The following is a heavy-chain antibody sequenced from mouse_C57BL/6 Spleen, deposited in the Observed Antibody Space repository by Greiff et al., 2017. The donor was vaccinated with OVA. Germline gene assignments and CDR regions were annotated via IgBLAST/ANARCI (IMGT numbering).Heavy chain of an antibody. CDR1: GYSITSGYD. D-gene: IGHD6-5*01. CDR3: ARGLYYAMDY. CDR2: ISYSGST. V-gene: IGHV3-1*01. Sequence: DVMLVESGPGMVKPSQSLSLTCTVTGYSITSGYDWHWIRHFPGNKLEWMGYISYSGSTNYNPSLKSRISITHDTSKNHFFLKLNSVTTEDTATYYCARGLYYAMDYWGQGTSVTVSS. J-gene: IGHJ4*01.